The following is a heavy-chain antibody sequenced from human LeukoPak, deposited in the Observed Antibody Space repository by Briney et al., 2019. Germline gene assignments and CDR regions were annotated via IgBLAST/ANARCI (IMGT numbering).Heavy chain of an antibody. Sequence: GGSLRLSCAASGFSVSSNYMIWVRQGPGKGLECVSVISNDGDTYYADSVKGRFTISRDTSKNTVSLQMNSLRAEDTAVYYCAGDKTTGGWYEIDYWGQGTLVTVSS. CDR3: AGDKTTGGWYEIDY. CDR1: GFSVSSNY. J-gene: IGHJ4*02. D-gene: IGHD6-19*01. CDR2: ISNDGDT. V-gene: IGHV3-53*01.